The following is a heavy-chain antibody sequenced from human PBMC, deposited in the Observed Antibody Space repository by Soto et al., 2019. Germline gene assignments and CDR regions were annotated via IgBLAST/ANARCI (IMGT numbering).Heavy chain of an antibody. CDR2: IFSSGAT. CDR1: GFTVSNNY. D-gene: IGHD1-1*01. V-gene: IGHV3-53*01. Sequence: EVQLVESGGGLIQPGGSLRLSCAASGFTVSNNYMSWVRQAPGKGLEWVSVIFSSGATYYADSVKGRFTISRDNSENALYLHRNSLRGDDTAVYYCARVGNWPDFWGQGTLVTVSS. CDR3: ARVGNWPDF. J-gene: IGHJ4*02.